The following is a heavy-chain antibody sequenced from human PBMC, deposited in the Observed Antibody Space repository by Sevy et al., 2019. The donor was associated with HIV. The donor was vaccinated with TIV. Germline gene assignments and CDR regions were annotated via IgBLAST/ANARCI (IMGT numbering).Heavy chain of an antibody. CDR2: LSFGCGEI. J-gene: IGHJ4*02. V-gene: IGHV3-23*01. D-gene: IGHD2-8*01. Sequence: GGSLRLSCAASGFTFSKYSMSWVRQPPGKGLEWVSTLSFGCGEINYANSVKGRFTLSEDNSKSSVYLQMNNLGPEDTAVYYCAREGCTKPHDYWGQGTLVTVSS. CDR3: AREGCTKPHDY. CDR1: GFTFSKYS.